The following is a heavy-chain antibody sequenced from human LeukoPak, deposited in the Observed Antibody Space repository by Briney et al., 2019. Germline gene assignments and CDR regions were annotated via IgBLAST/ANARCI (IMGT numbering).Heavy chain of an antibody. Sequence: SQTLSLTXTVSGGSISSGDYYWSWIRQPPGKGLEWIGYIYYSGSTYYNPSLKSRVTISVDTSKNQFSLKLSSVTAADTAVYYCAREVVEYQLLNLFDYWGQGTLVTVSS. J-gene: IGHJ4*02. CDR2: IYYSGST. V-gene: IGHV4-30-4*08. CDR1: GGSISSGDYY. D-gene: IGHD2-2*01. CDR3: AREVVEYQLLNLFDY.